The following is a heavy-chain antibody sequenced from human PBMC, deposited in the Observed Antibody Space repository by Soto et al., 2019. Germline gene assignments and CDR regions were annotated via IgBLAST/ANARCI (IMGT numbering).Heavy chain of an antibody. V-gene: IGHV1-46*01. CDR1: GNTFTNYY. CDR3: ARGGHVVVVTAAFDY. J-gene: IGHJ4*02. CDR2: INPSGGHT. D-gene: IGHD2-21*02. Sequence: QVQLMQSGAEVKKPGASVKVPCKASGNTFTNYYIHWVRQAPGQGLEWMGTINPSGGHTTYAQKFLGRVTMTRDTSTSTLYMELTSLRSEDTAVYYCARGGHVVVVTAAFDYWGQGTLVTVSS.